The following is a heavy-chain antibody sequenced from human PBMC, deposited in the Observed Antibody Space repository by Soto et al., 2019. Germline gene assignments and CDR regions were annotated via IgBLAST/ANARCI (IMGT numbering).Heavy chain of an antibody. Sequence: SETLSLTCTVSGGSISSYYWSWIRQPPGKGLEWIGYIYYSGSTNYNPSLKSRVTISVDTSKNQFSLKLSSVTAADTAVYYCARLSDGYSGYEFDYWGQGTLVTVSS. CDR2: IYYSGST. V-gene: IGHV4-59*08. J-gene: IGHJ4*02. D-gene: IGHD5-12*01. CDR1: GGSISSYY. CDR3: ARLSDGYSGYEFDY.